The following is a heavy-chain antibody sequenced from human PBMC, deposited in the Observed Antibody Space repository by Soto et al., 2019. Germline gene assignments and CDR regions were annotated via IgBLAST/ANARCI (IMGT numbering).Heavy chain of an antibody. D-gene: IGHD2-15*01. Sequence: PSETLSLTCAVSGYSISSGYYWGWIRQPPGKGLEWIGSIYHSGSTYYNPSLKSRATISLDMSKNQFSLKLTSVTAADTAVYYCARDKYCSGGSCRKNWFDPWGQGTLVTVSS. CDR3: ARDKYCSGGSCRKNWFDP. V-gene: IGHV4-38-2*02. CDR1: GYSISSGYY. CDR2: IYHSGST. J-gene: IGHJ5*02.